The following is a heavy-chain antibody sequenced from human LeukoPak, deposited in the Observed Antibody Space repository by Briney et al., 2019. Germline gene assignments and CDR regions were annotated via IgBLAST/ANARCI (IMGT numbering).Heavy chain of an antibody. Sequence: SQTLSLTCTVSGGSISSGDYYWSWIRQPPGKGLEWIGEINHSGSTNYNPSLRSRVTISVDTSKNQFSLKLSSVTAADTAVYYCARGMGRGGSCYYHWGQGTLVTVSS. CDR2: INHSGST. J-gene: IGHJ5*02. D-gene: IGHD2-15*01. CDR3: ARGMGRGGSCYYH. CDR1: GGSISSGDYY. V-gene: IGHV4-30-4*01.